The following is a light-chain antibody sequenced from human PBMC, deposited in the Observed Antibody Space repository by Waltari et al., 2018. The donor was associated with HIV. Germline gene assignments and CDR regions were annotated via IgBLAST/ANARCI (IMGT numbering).Light chain of an antibody. CDR1: ASPMQY. Sequence: SSELTQPLSVSVSTGQTAKITCSGDASPMQYSYWYQQKPGQAPVLVIYKDSERPSGIPERFSGSSSGATVTLTVSGVQAEDEADYYCQSAHRNAKVFGGGTKLTVL. CDR3: QSAHRNAKV. V-gene: IGLV3-25*03. J-gene: IGLJ3*02. CDR2: KDS.